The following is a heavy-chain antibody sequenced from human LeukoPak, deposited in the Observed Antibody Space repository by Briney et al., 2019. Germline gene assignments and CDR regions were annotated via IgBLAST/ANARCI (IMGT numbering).Heavy chain of an antibody. J-gene: IGHJ6*02. CDR3: AKDTRIAAAGNYYYGMDV. D-gene: IGHD6-13*01. Sequence: GGSLRRSCAATGFTFDDYAMPWVRQAPGKGLEWVSLISGDGGSTYYADSVKGRFTISRDNSKNSLYLQMNSLRTEDTALYYCAKDTRIAAAGNYYYGMDVWGQGTTVTVSS. V-gene: IGHV3-43*02. CDR1: GFTFDDYA. CDR2: ISGDGGST.